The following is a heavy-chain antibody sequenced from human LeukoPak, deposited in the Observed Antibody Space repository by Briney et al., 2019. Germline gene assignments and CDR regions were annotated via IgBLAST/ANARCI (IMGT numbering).Heavy chain of an antibody. CDR1: GFTFSAYA. J-gene: IGHJ4*02. CDR2: IGSDNKP. CDR3: ARVISGVGGSDY. Sequence: GGSLRLACEASGFTFSAYAMTWVRQAPGKGLEWVSSIGSDNKPHYSESVKGRFAISRDNSKNTLYLQMNSLRAEDTAVYYCARVISGVGGSDYWGQGTLVTVSS. D-gene: IGHD1-26*01. V-gene: IGHV3-23*01.